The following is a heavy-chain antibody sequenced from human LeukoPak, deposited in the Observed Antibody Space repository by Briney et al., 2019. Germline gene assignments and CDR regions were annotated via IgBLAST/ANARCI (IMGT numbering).Heavy chain of an antibody. J-gene: IGHJ3*02. Sequence: ASVKVSCXASGYTFTSYGISWVRQARGQGLEWMGWISAYNGNTNYAQKLQGRVTMTTDTSTSTAYMELRSLRSDDTAVYYCARWRGVYYYDSSGAHAFDIWGQGTMVTVSS. CDR2: ISAYNGNT. CDR3: ARWRGVYYYDSSGAHAFDI. D-gene: IGHD3-22*01. CDR1: GYTFTSYG. V-gene: IGHV1-18*01.